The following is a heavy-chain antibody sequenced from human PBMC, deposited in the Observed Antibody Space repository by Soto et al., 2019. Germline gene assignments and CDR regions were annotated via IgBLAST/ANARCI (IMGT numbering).Heavy chain of an antibody. V-gene: IGHV4-59*08. CDR1: SGPTSSHN. D-gene: IGHD1-1*01. Sequence: QVQLQQSGPGLVKPSETLSLTCSVSSGPTSSHNWGWIRQTPGRGLEWIGYVYSTGGTSYNPSLNXXVXLSADTSTNHISLTLTSVTAADTAVYFCVRQGIGNLHGLVDVWGQGTTVRVSS. CDR2: VYSTGGT. J-gene: IGHJ6*02. CDR3: VRQGIGNLHGLVDV.